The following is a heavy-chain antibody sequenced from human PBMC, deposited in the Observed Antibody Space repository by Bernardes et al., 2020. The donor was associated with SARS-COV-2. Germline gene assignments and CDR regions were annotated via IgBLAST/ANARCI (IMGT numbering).Heavy chain of an antibody. CDR2: IISSGSYT. CDR1: GFTLNQYN. Sequence: GGSLTPPRLASGFTLNQYNMKWVPPAPGKGLEWVPSIISSGSYTFFADSVRGRFTITRDVGKNSVYLHLDNLRADDTAVYYGLDVWGQGTTVTVS. V-gene: IGHV3-21*06. CDR3: LDV. J-gene: IGHJ6*02.